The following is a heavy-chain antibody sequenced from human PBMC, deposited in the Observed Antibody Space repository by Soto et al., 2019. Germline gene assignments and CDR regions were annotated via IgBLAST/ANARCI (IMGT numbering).Heavy chain of an antibody. Sequence: PSETLSLTCTASGGSISSSNYYWSWLRQAPGKELEWIGSIFYSGSTYHSPSLKSRVTMSVDTSKTAFSLQMTYVTAADTAVYYCARHRLVSRYFDLWGRGTLVTVSS. V-gene: IGHV4-39*01. CDR1: GGSISSSNYY. CDR3: ARHRLVSRYFDL. CDR2: IFYSGST. D-gene: IGHD3-9*01. J-gene: IGHJ2*01.